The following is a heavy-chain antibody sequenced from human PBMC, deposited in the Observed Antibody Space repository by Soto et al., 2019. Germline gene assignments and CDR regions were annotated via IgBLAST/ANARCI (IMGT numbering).Heavy chain of an antibody. J-gene: IGHJ4*02. V-gene: IGHV1-69*01. D-gene: IGHD4-17*01. CDR2: IIPFFGTA. CDR3: AKSAPMDAGDKDYYDF. Sequence: QVQLVQSGTEVKKTGSSVKVSCKASRGTFSTFGISWVRQAPGQGLEWMGGIIPFFGTARYSQKFEDRITITADESTNTVYMDLRSLTSEDTAIYYCAKSAPMDAGDKDYYDFWGQGALVTVSS. CDR1: RGTFSTFG.